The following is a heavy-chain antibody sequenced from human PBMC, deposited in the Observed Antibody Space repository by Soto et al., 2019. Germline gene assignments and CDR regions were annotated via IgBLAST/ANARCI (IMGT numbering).Heavy chain of an antibody. CDR2: INPNSGGT. CDR3: ARATCGGSCYWFDP. V-gene: IGHV1-2*02. CDR1: GYTFTGYY. J-gene: IGHJ5*02. Sequence: ASVNVSCKSSGYTFTGYYMHWVRQAPGQGLEWMGWINPNSGGTNYAQKFQGRVTMTRDTSISTAYMELSRLRSDDTAVYYCARATCGGSCYWFDPWGQGTLVTVSS. D-gene: IGHD2-15*01.